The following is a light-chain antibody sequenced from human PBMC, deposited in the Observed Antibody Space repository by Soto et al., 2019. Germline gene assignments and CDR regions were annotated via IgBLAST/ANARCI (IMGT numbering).Light chain of an antibody. CDR1: SSNIGSNY. V-gene: IGLV1-47*01. CDR3: AAWEDSLSAPVV. J-gene: IGLJ2*01. Sequence: QSALTQPPSASGTPGQRVTISCSGSSSNIGSNYVYWYQQLPGAAPKLLIYRNNQRPSGVPDRFSGSKSGTSASLAISGLRSEDEADYYCAAWEDSLSAPVVFGGGTKVTVL. CDR2: RNN.